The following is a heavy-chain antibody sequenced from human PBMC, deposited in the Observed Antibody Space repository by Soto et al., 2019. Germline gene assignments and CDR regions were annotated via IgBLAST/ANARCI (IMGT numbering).Heavy chain of an antibody. J-gene: IGHJ2*01. CDR3: ARRRYYDSSGYKRGYFDL. Sequence: QVQLMQSGAEVKKPGSSVKVSCKAFGGTFSSYAISWVRQAPGQGLEWMGGIIPIFGTANYAQKFQGRVTITADESTSTAYMELSSLRSEDTAVYYCARRRYYDSSGYKRGYFDLWGRGTLVTVSS. CDR2: IIPIFGTA. CDR1: GGTFSSYA. D-gene: IGHD3-22*01. V-gene: IGHV1-69*01.